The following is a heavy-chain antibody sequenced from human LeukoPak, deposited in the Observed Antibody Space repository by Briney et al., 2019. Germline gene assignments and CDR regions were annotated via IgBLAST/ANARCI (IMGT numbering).Heavy chain of an antibody. D-gene: IGHD1-26*01. V-gene: IGHV4-34*01. CDR2: VDHSGST. CDR1: GGSFSGYY. J-gene: IGHJ4*02. CDR3: ARSKSGAPDY. Sequence: SETLSLTCAVYGGSFSGYYWSWIRQPPGKGLEWIGEVDHSGSTTYNPSLKSRVTISVDTSKNQFSLKLSSVTAADTAVYYCARSKSGAPDYWGQGTLVTVSS.